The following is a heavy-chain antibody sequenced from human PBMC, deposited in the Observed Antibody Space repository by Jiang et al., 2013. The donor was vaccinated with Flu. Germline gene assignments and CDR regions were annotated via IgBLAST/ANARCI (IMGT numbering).Heavy chain of an antibody. CDR2: INHSGST. CDR1: GGSFSGYY. V-gene: IGHV4-34*01. D-gene: IGHD3-16*02. J-gene: IGHJ1*01. Sequence: LLKPSETLSLTCAVYGGSFSGYYWSWIRQPPGKGLEWIGEINHSGSTNYNPSLKSRVTISVDTSKNQFSLKLSSVTAADTAVYYCARGYRFQHWGQGTLVTVSS. CDR3: ARGYRFQH.